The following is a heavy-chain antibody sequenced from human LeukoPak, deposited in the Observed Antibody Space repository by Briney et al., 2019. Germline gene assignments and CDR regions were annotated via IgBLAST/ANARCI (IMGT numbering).Heavy chain of an antibody. V-gene: IGHV3-48*03. Sequence: GGSLRLSCAASGFTFSSYEMNWVRQTPGKGLEWISYVSGSGSTIYYADSVKGRFTISRDNAKSSLYLQMNSLRAEDTAVYYCARFIAAPYYFDYWGRGTLVTVSS. CDR1: GFTFSSYE. CDR3: ARFIAAPYYFDY. D-gene: IGHD6-13*01. CDR2: VSGSGSTI. J-gene: IGHJ4*02.